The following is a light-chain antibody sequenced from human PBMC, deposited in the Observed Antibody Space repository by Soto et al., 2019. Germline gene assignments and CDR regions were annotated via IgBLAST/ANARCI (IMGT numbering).Light chain of an antibody. Sequence: EIMLTQSTARLSLCPGERATLSCRASQSVSSYLAWYQQKPGQAPRLLIYDASNRATGIPARFSGSGSGTDFTLTISSLEPEDFAVYYCQQRSNWPLTFGGGTKVDI. J-gene: IGKJ4*01. CDR2: DAS. V-gene: IGKV3-11*01. CDR3: QQRSNWPLT. CDR1: QSVSSY.